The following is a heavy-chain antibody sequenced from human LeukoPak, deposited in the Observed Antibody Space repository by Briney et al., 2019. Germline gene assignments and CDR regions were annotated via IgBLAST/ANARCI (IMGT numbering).Heavy chain of an antibody. D-gene: IGHD3-3*01. CDR2: ISGSGGST. CDR1: GGSISSSN. Sequence: PSETLSLTCAVSGGSISSSNWWSWVRPAPGKGLEWVSAISGSGGSTYYADSVKGRFTISRDNSKNTLYLQMNSLRAEDTAVYYCAKVKLRFLEWLHPGSPAFDYWGQGTLVTVSS. CDR3: AKVKLRFLEWLHPGSPAFDY. V-gene: IGHV3-23*01. J-gene: IGHJ4*02.